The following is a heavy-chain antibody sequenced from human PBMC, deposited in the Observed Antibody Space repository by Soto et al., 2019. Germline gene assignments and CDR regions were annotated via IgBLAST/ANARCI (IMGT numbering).Heavy chain of an antibody. V-gene: IGHV3-30-3*01. CDR3: ARDRVVVARLRYYYYGMDV. Sequence: HPGGSLRLSCAASGFTFSSYAMHWVRQAPGKGLEWVAVISYDGSNKYYADSVKGRFTISRDNSKNTLYLQMNGLRAEDTAVYYCARDRVVVARLRYYYYGMDVWGQGTTVTV. CDR2: ISYDGSNK. J-gene: IGHJ6*02. D-gene: IGHD2-15*01. CDR1: GFTFSSYA.